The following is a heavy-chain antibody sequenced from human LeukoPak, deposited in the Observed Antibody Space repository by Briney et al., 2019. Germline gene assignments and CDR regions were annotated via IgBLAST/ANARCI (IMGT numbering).Heavy chain of an antibody. V-gene: IGHV3-21*01. CDR2: ISSSSSYI. CDR1: RFSFSTSW. D-gene: IGHD2-15*01. J-gene: IGHJ4*02. CDR3: AGDFDYCSGGSCYSGDYVY. Sequence: GGSLRLSCAASRFSFSTSWMSWVRQAPGKGLEWVSSISSSSSYIYYADSVKGRFTISRDNAKNSLYLQMNSLRAEDTAVYYCAGDFDYCSGGSCYSGDYVYWGQGTLVTVSS.